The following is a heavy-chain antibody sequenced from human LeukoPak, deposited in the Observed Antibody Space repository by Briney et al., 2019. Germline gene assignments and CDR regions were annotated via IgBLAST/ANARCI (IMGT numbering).Heavy chain of an antibody. D-gene: IGHD3-22*01. CDR1: GFTFSSYV. CDR2: ISGSAGNT. CDR3: AKVGPGYDRSGYYDN. V-gene: IGHV3-23*01. Sequence: PGGSLRFSCAASGFTFSSYVMTWVRQAPGRGLEWVSGISGSAGNTYYADSVKGRFTISRDNSKNTLDLQMNSLRAEDTAEYYCAKVGPGYDRSGYYDNWGQGTLVTVSS. J-gene: IGHJ4*02.